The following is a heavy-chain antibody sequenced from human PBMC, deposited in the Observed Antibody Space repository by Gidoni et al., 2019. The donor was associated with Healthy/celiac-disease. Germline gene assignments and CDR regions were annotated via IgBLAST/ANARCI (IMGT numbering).Heavy chain of an antibody. CDR1: GFTFSSYA. CDR3: ASPMWPWSPAPGDSDYYYYGMDV. Sequence: QVQLVESGGGVVQPGRSLRLSCAASGFTFSSYAMHWVRQAPGKGLEWVAVISYDGSNKYYADSVKGRFTISRDNSKNTLYLQMNSLRAEDTAVYYCASPMWPWSPAPGDSDYYYYGMDVWGQGTTVTVSS. CDR2: ISYDGSNK. J-gene: IGHJ6*02. D-gene: IGHD2-21*01. V-gene: IGHV3-30*04.